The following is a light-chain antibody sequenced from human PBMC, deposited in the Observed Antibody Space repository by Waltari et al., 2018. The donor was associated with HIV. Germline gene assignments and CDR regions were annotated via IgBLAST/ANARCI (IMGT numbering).Light chain of an antibody. CDR1: QDISNY. CDR3: QQYDNLPYT. J-gene: IGKJ2*01. CDR2: DAS. V-gene: IGKV1-33*01. Sequence: DIQMAQSPSFLSASVGDRVTITCQASQDISNYLNWYQHKPGKAPKLLIYDASNLETGVPSRFSGSGSGTDFTFTISSLQPEDIATYYCQQYDNLPYTFGQGTKLEIK.